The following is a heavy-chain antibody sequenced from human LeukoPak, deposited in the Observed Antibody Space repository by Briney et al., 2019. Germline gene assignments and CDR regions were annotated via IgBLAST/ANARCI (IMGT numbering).Heavy chain of an antibody. V-gene: IGHV3-53*01. CDR2: IYSGGSK. J-gene: IGHJ2*01. CDR3: ASLRQGWWYFEF. Sequence: PGGSLRLSCAVSEYSVSTNDMSWVRQFPGGELEWLSIIYSGGSKFYAASVKGRFTISRDISENTLHLEMNGLRAEDTAVYYCASLRQGWWYFEFWGRGTLVTVSS. CDR1: EYSVSTND. D-gene: IGHD5/OR15-5a*01.